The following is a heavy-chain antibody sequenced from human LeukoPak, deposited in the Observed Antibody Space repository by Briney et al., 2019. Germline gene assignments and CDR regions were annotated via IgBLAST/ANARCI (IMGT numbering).Heavy chain of an antibody. CDR3: ARDAYVLEWLCRPGAFDL. Sequence: PSETLSLTCTVSGGSISSYYWSWIRQPPGKGLEWIGYIYYSGSTNYNPSLKSRVTISVDTSKNQFSLKLSSVTAADTAVYYCARDAYVLEWLCRPGAFDLWGQGTMVTVYS. D-gene: IGHD3-3*01. CDR2: IYYSGST. J-gene: IGHJ3*01. V-gene: IGHV4-59*01. CDR1: GGSISSYY.